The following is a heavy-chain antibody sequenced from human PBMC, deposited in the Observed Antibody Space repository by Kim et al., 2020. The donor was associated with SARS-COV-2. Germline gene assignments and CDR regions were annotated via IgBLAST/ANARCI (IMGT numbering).Heavy chain of an antibody. CDR2: IYPGDSDT. D-gene: IGHD3-22*01. J-gene: IGHJ4*02. CDR1: GYSFTSYW. Sequence: GESLKISCKGSGYSFTSYWIGWVRQMPGKGLEWMGIIYPGDSDTRYSPSFQGQVTISADKSISTAYLQWSSLKASDTAMYYCARVEPYYYDSSGYQNLYYSDYWSQGTLVTVSS. V-gene: IGHV5-51*01. CDR3: ARVEPYYYDSSGYQNLYYSDY.